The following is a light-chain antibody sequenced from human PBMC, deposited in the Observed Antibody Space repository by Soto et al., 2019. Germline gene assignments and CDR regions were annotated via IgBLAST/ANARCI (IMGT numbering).Light chain of an antibody. Sequence: EIVLTQSPGTLSLFPGERATLSCRASQSLRSDFVAWYQQKPGQAPRLLIYASSTRATSIPDRFSGSGSGTDFTLTITRLEPEDFAVYYCQQFGISPRTFGQGTKLE. CDR2: ASS. CDR1: QSLRSDF. CDR3: QQFGISPRT. V-gene: IGKV3-20*01. J-gene: IGKJ2*01.